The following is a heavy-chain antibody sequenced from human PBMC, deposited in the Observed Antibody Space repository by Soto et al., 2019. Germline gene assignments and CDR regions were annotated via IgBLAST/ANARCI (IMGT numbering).Heavy chain of an antibody. CDR1: GDTFSTYA. CDR2: IIPIFGTA. Sequence: SVKVSCKASGDTFSTYAISWVRQAPGQGLEWMGVIIPIFGTANYAHKFQDRVTCTSDESTSTAYMELSSLRSEDTAVYYCAINLYAGADSCNCFDPWGQGTLVTVSS. CDR3: AINLYAGADSCNCFDP. J-gene: IGHJ5*02. V-gene: IGHV1-69*13. D-gene: IGHD2-2*01.